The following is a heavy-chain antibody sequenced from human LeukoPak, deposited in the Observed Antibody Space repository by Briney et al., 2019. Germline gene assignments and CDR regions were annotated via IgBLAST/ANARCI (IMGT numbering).Heavy chain of an antibody. J-gene: IGHJ4*02. CDR1: GYDFANYW. CDR2: IYPGDSDT. CDR3: ARLTRGLDGGKISSWDY. V-gene: IGHV5-51*01. Sequence: GESLRISCHGSGYDFANYWIAWLRPVPGKGLELMGIIYPGDSDTNYSPSFRGQVTISADTSVGNAYLQWTSLKASDSAIYYCARLTRGLDGGKISSWDYWGQGSLVTVSS. D-gene: IGHD4-23*01.